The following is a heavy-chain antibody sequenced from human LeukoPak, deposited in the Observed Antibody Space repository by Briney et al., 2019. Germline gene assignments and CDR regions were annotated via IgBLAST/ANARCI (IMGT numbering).Heavy chain of an antibody. D-gene: IGHD3-9*01. V-gene: IGHV1-2*02. CDR3: ARMYDILTGTTYWFDP. J-gene: IGHJ5*02. CDR1: GYTFTDYF. Sequence: ASVKVSFKASGYTFTDYFMHWVRQAPGQGLEWMGWINPNSGGTKYAQKFQGRVTMTRDTSISTADMELSRLRSDDTAVYYCARMYDILTGTTYWFDPWGQGTLVTVSS. CDR2: INPNSGGT.